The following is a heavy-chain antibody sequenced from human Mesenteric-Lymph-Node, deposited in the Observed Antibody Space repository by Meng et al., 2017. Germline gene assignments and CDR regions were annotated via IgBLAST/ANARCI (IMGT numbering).Heavy chain of an antibody. CDR2: IIPIFGTA. Sequence: QLQLVQSGAEVKKPWSSVKVSCKASGGTFSSDAISCVRQAPGQGLEWMGGIIPIFGTANYAQKFQGRVTITTDESTSTAYMELSSLRSDDTAVYYCARVEVGITSGDYWGQGTLVTVSS. J-gene: IGHJ4*02. CDR3: ARVEVGITSGDY. D-gene: IGHD1-26*01. V-gene: IGHV1-69*05. CDR1: GGTFSSDA.